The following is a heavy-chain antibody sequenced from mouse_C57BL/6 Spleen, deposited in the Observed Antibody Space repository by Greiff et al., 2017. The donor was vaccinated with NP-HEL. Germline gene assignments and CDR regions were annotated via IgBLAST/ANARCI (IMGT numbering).Heavy chain of an antibody. J-gene: IGHJ2*01. V-gene: IGHV1-19*01. D-gene: IGHD1-1*01. CDR3: ANYYGSRIIGYFDY. CDR1: GYTFTDYY. CDR2: INPYNGGT. Sequence: VQLQQSGPVLVKPGASVKMSCKASGYTFTDYYMNWVKQSHGKSLEWIGLINPYNGGTSYNQKFKGKATLTVDKSSSTAYMELNSLTSEDSAVYYCANYYGSRIIGYFDYWGQGTTLTVSS.